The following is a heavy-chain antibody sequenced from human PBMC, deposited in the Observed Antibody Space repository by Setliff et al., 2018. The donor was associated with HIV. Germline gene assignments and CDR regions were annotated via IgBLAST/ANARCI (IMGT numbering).Heavy chain of an antibody. CDR1: GASSIYF. CDR2: VYYSGST. V-gene: IGHV4-39*07. J-gene: IGHJ4*02. CDR3: AKDRSGSYRTFDY. Sequence: SETLSLTCTVSGASSIYFWGWIRQPPGKGLEWIGSVYYSGSTYYNPSLKSRVTISMGTSKNQFSLKLNSVTAADTAVYYCAKDRSGSYRTFDYWGPGILVTAPQ. D-gene: IGHD1-26*01.